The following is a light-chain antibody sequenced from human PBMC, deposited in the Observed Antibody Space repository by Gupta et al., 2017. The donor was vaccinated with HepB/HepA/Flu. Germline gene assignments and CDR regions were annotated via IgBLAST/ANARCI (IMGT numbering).Light chain of an antibody. V-gene: IGKV3-15*01. CDR1: QSVSSN. CDR3: QQDNNWPLT. CDR2: GGS. J-gene: IGKJ4*01. Sequence: EIVMTQSPATLSVSPGERATLSCRTSQSVSSNLAWYQQKPGQAPRLLIYGGSTRATGIPARFSGSGSGTEFSLIISSLQSEDFAVYYCQQDNNWPLTFGGGTKVEIK.